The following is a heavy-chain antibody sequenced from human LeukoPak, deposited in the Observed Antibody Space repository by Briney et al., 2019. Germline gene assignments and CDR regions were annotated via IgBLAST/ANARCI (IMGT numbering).Heavy chain of an antibody. CDR1: GGSVSGYY. D-gene: IGHD3-22*01. CDR3: ARGSLLYYYDSSGYSFGEFDY. J-gene: IGHJ4*02. V-gene: IGHV4-34*01. CDR2: INHSGST. Sequence: SETLSLTCAVYGGSVSGYYWSWIRQPPGKGLEWIGEINHSGSTNYNPSLKSRVTISVDTSKNQFSLKLSSVTAADTAVYYCARGSLLYYYDSSGYSFGEFDYWGQGTLVTVSS.